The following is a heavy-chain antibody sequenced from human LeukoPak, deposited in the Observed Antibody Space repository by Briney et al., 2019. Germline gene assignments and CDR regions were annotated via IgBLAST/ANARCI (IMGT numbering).Heavy chain of an antibody. Sequence: SETLSLTRTVSGGSISSYYLSWIRQPPGKGLEWIGYIYYSGSTNYNPSLKSRVTISVDTSKNQFSLKLSSVTAADTAVYYCARDDYGETLGLWGQGTLVTVSS. CDR2: IYYSGST. CDR1: GGSISSYY. J-gene: IGHJ4*02. V-gene: IGHV4-59*01. D-gene: IGHD4-17*01. CDR3: ARDDYGETLGL.